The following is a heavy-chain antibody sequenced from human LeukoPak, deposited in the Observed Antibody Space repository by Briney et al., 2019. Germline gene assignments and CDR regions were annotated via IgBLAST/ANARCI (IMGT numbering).Heavy chain of an antibody. Sequence: GGSLRLSCAASGFTFSSYGMHWVRQAPGKGLEWVAVIWYDGSNKYYADSVKGRFTISRDNSKNTLYLQMNSLRAEDTAVYYCAKDMLVRSPGAYLGYFDYWGQGTLVTVSS. CDR2: IWYDGSNK. J-gene: IGHJ4*02. V-gene: IGHV3-33*06. D-gene: IGHD2-2*01. CDR3: AKDMLVRSPGAYLGYFDY. CDR1: GFTFSSYG.